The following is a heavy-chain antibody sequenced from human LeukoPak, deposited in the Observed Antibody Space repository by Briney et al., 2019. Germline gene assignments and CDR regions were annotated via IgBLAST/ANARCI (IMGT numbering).Heavy chain of an antibody. V-gene: IGHV5-51*01. CDR1: GYSFTSYW. D-gene: IGHD2-2*02. Sequence: KRGESLKITCKGSGYSFTSYWIGWVRQMPGKGLEWMGIIYPGDSDTRYSPSFQGQVTISADTSISTAYLQWSSLKASDTAMYYCARGCIPDAILDAFDIWGQGTMVTVSS. CDR3: ARGCIPDAILDAFDI. J-gene: IGHJ3*02. CDR2: IYPGDSDT.